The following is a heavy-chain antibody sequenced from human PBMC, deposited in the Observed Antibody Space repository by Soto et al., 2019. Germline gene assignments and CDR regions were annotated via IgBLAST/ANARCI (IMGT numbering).Heavy chain of an antibody. CDR3: ARGQGEYCRAGNCYANYDYNGMDV. CDR1: GYRFNSYG. Sequence: QVQLVQSGAEAKRPGASVKVSCKASGYRFNSYGISWVRQAPGQGLEWVGWISAYDGHTNYAQKFQGRVTMITDSSTSTVDMELRSLRSDDTAVFYCARGQGEYCRAGNCYANYDYNGMDVGGQGTTVSVSS. V-gene: IGHV1-18*01. CDR2: ISAYDGHT. J-gene: IGHJ6*01. D-gene: IGHD2-15*01.